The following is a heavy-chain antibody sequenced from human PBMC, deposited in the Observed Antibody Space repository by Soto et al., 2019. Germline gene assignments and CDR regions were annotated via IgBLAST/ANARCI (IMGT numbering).Heavy chain of an antibody. CDR2: IIPIFGTA. V-gene: IGHV1-69*13. Sequence: GASVKVSCKASGGTFSSYAISWVRQAPGQGLEWMGGIIPIFGTANYAQKFQGRVTITADESTSTAYMELSSLRSEDTAVYYCARDLGYSSPPNYHYGMDFWAQGTTVTVSS. D-gene: IGHD6-13*01. CDR3: ARDLGYSSPPNYHYGMDF. CDR1: GGTFSSYA. J-gene: IGHJ6*02.